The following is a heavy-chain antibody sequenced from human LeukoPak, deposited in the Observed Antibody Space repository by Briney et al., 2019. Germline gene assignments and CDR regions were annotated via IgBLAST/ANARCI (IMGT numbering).Heavy chain of an antibody. CDR1: GYTFTSYY. D-gene: IGHD4-11*01. CDR2: INPIGGTT. J-gene: IGHJ4*02. V-gene: IGHV1-46*01. Sequence: ASVKVSCKASGYTFTSYYIHWVRQAPGQGLEWMGIINPIGGTTDYAQKFQGRVTMTRDTSTSTVYMELSSLRSEDTAVYYCARQQGLQNLNFDYWGQGTLVTVSS. CDR3: ARQQGLQNLNFDY.